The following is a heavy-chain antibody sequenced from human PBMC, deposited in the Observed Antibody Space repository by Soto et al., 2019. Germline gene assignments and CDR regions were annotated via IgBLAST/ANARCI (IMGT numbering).Heavy chain of an antibody. D-gene: IGHD3-3*01. CDR2: MYYSGTT. CDR3: ATHPAISATPFYGMDV. J-gene: IGHJ6*02. Sequence: PSETLSLTCSVSGASFSSSSYYWGWIRQPPEKGLEWIATMYYSGTTYYNPSLKSRVTVSIDTSKDQFSLKLTSVTAADTAMYYCATHPAISATPFYGMDVWGHGTTVTVSS. V-gene: IGHV4-39*01. CDR1: GASFSSSSYY.